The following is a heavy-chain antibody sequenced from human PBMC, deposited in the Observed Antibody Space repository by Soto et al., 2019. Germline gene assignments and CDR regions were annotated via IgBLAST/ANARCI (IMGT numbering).Heavy chain of an antibody. V-gene: IGHV3-23*01. CDR1: GFTFSSYA. Sequence: GGSLRLSCAASGFTFSSYAMSWVRQAPGKGLEWVSAISGSGGSTYYADSVKGRFTISRDNSKNTLYLQMNSLRAEDTAVYYCASDIAALPSPYYGIDVWGQGTTVTVSS. D-gene: IGHD6-6*01. CDR2: ISGSGGST. J-gene: IGHJ6*02. CDR3: ASDIAALPSPYYGIDV.